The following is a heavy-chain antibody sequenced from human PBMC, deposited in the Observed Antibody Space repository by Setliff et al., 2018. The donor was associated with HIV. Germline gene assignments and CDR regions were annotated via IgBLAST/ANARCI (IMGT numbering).Heavy chain of an antibody. V-gene: IGHV3-7*01. J-gene: IGHJ5*02. CDR2: INQDESDK. Sequence: PGGSLRLSCAASGFTFSSYWMSWVRQAPGKGLEWVAKINQDESDKNYVDSVKGRFTISRDNAKNSLYLQMNSLRAEDTAVYFCARDEVTRFDPWGQGTLVTVSS. CDR1: GFTFSSYW. CDR3: ARDEVTRFDP. D-gene: IGHD2-21*02.